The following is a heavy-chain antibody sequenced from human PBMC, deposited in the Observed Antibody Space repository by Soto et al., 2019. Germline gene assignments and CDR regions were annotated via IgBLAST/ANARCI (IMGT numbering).Heavy chain of an antibody. D-gene: IGHD6-13*01. CDR3: AADHRYSSSWTVSDY. J-gene: IGHJ4*02. CDR2: IVVGSGNT. CDR1: GFTFTSSA. V-gene: IGHV1-58*01. Sequence: QMQLVQSGPEVKKPGTSVKVSCEASGFTFTSSAVQWVRQARGQRLEWIGWIVVGSGNTNYAQKFQERVTITRDMSTSTAYMELSSLRSEDTAVYYCAADHRYSSSWTVSDYWGQGTLVTVSS.